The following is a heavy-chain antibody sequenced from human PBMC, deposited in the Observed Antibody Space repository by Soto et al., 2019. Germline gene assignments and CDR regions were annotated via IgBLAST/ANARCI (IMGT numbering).Heavy chain of an antibody. CDR3: ARQYYDFWSGFPWDAFEI. D-gene: IGHD3-3*01. CDR1: GYSFTSYW. CDR2: IYPGDSDT. Sequence: GESLKISCKGSGYSFTSYWIGWVRQMPGKGLEWMGIIYPGDSDTRYSPSFQGQVTISADKSISTAYLQWSSLKASDTAMYYCARQYYDFWSGFPWDAFEIWAQGTMVTGSS. J-gene: IGHJ3*02. V-gene: IGHV5-51*01.